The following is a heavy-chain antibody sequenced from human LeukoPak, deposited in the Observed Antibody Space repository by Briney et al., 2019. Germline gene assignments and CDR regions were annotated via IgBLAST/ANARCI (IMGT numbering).Heavy chain of an antibody. V-gene: IGHV3-48*04. J-gene: IGHJ4*02. D-gene: IGHD6-13*01. CDR1: GFTFSSYS. CDR3: ARDLQYSSSWYRSFGY. CDR2: ISSSSSTI. Sequence: GGSLRLSCAASGFTFSSYSMNWVRQAPGKGLEWVSYISSSSSTIYYADSVKGRFTISRDNAKNSLYPQMNSLRAEDTAVYYCARDLQYSSSWYRSFGYWGQGTLVTVSS.